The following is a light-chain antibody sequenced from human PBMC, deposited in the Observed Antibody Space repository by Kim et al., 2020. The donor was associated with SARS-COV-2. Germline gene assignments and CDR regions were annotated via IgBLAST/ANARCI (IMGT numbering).Light chain of an antibody. CDR2: EVS. CDR1: SSDVGGYNY. Sequence: PGQSVIISCTGTSSDVGGYNYVSWYQQYPGKAPKLMIYEVSKRPSGVPDRFSGSKYGNTASLTVSGLQAEDEADYYCGSFTGSSYVFGTGTKVTVL. V-gene: IGLV2-8*01. J-gene: IGLJ1*01. CDR3: GSFTGSSYV.